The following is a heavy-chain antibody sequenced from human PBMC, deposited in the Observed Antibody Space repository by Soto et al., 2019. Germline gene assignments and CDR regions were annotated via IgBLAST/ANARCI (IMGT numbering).Heavy chain of an antibody. CDR2: ISYDGSNK. V-gene: IGHV3-30-3*01. J-gene: IGHJ6*02. Sequence: QVQLVESGGGVVQPGRSLRLSCAASGFTFSSYAMHWVRQAPGKGLEWVAVISYDGSNKYYADSVKGRFTISRDNSKNTLYLQMNSLRAEDTAVYYCALQGGYSYAMDVWGQGTTVTVSS. D-gene: IGHD5-18*01. CDR3: ALQGGYSYAMDV. CDR1: GFTFSSYA.